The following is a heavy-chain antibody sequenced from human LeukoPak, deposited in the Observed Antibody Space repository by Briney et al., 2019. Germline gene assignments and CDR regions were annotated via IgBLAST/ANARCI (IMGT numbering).Heavy chain of an antibody. CDR2: IYYTGRT. Sequence: SETLSLTCTVSGGSIRTYYWSWIRQPPGKGLEGIGYIYYTGRTSYNPSLKSPVTMSLDASKNQFSLKLSSVPAADTAVYYCARAPDYFYYYYMDVWGKGTTVTISS. J-gene: IGHJ6*03. V-gene: IGHV4-59*08. CDR3: ARAPDYFYYYYMDV. CDR1: GGSIRTYY.